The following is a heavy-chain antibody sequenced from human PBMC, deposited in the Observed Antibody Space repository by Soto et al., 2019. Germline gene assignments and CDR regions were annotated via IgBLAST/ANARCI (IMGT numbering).Heavy chain of an antibody. V-gene: IGHV4-59*08. Sequence: QVQLQESGPGLVKPSETLSLTCTVSGGSISSYYWSWIRQPPGKGLEWIGYIYYSGSTNYNPSLNSRVTISVDTSKNQFSLKLSSVTAADTAVYYCARQVVRSGWYGGYYFDYWGQGTLVTVSS. CDR1: GGSISSYY. CDR2: IYYSGST. J-gene: IGHJ4*02. D-gene: IGHD6-19*01. CDR3: ARQVVRSGWYGGYYFDY.